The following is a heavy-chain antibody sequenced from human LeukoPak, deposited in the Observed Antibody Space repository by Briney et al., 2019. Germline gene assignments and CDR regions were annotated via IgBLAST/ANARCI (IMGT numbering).Heavy chain of an antibody. CDR2: ISWNGGTV. J-gene: IGHJ4*02. V-gene: IGHV3-9*01. CDR3: TKGGFVGTRPLDY. CDR1: GFAFDEYA. Sequence: GGSLRLSCTASGFAFDEYAMHWVRQAPGKGLEWVSGISWNGGTVGYEDSVEGRFTISRDNAKNSLYLQMDSLRAEDTAFYYCTKGGFVGTRPLDYWGQGTLVTVSS. D-gene: IGHD1-1*01.